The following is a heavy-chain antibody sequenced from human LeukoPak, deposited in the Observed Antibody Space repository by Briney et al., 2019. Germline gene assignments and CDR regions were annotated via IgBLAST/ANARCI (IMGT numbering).Heavy chain of an antibody. J-gene: IGHJ4*02. D-gene: IGHD3-16*01. Sequence: ASVNVSCKASGYTFTGYYMHWVRQAPGQGVEWMGWINPNSCGTNYAQKFQGRVTMTRETSISTAYMELSRLRSDEPAGCDCASGASAFDYWGQGTLVTVSS. CDR1: GYTFTGYY. CDR3: ASGASAFDY. V-gene: IGHV1-2*02. CDR2: INPNSCGT.